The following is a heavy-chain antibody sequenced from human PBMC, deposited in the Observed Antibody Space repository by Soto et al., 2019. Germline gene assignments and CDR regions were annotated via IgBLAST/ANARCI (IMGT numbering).Heavy chain of an antibody. J-gene: IGHJ4*02. Sequence: QVHLVQSGPELKKPGSSVRVSCKASGDTFSSYTINWLRQAPGLGLEWMGRTIPILSMSNYALKFQGRLTISADKSTSTAYMDLRSLRSDDTAVYYCATSYGSGSQAFDHWGQGALVTVSS. D-gene: IGHD3-10*01. CDR1: GDTFSSYT. V-gene: IGHV1-69*02. CDR3: ATSYGSGSQAFDH. CDR2: TIPILSMS.